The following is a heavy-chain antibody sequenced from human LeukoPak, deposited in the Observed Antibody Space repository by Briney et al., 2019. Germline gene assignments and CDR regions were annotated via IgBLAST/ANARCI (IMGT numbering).Heavy chain of an antibody. Sequence: ASVKVSCKASGATFSSYAISLVRQAPGQGLEWMGGIIPIFGTANYAQKFQGRVTITADGSTSTAYMELSSLRSEDTAVYYCAREVLSIAAHDAFDIWGQGTMVTVSS. CDR3: AREVLSIAAHDAFDI. D-gene: IGHD6-6*01. CDR2: IIPIFGTA. V-gene: IGHV1-69*13. J-gene: IGHJ3*02. CDR1: GATFSSYA.